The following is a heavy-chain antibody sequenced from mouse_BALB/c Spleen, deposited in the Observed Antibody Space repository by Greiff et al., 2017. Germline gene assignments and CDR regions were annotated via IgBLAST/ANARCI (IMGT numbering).Heavy chain of an antibody. CDR1: GFTFTDYY. V-gene: IGHV7-3*02. Sequence: EVKVEESGGGLVQPGGSLRLSCATSGFTFTDYYMSWVRQPPGKALEWLGFIRNKANGYTTEYSASVKGRFTISRDNSQSILYLQMNTLRAEDSATYYCARDDHYYGSSYGAYWGQGTTLTVSS. CDR2: IRNKANGYTT. CDR3: ARDDHYYGSSYGAY. J-gene: IGHJ2*01. D-gene: IGHD1-1*01.